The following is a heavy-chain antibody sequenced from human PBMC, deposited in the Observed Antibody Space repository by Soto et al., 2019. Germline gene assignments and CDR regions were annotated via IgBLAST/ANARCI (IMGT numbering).Heavy chain of an antibody. CDR2: LIPILGPP. D-gene: IGHD3-9*01. Sequence: QVQLVQSGAEVKKPGSSVKVSCKASGGNFNNHVINWVRQAPGQRLECMGGLIPILGPPKYAQTFQGRGTITADGYSNPAYMELNSLRAADTAVDYCAKWHSSSRDFDRWGQGTMVIVSS. CDR3: AKWHSSSRDFDR. CDR1: GGNFNNHV. J-gene: IGHJ3*01. V-gene: IGHV1-69*11.